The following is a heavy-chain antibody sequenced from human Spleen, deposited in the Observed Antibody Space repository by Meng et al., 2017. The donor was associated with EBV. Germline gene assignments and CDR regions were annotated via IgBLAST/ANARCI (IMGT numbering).Heavy chain of an antibody. D-gene: IGHD3-10*01. Sequence: QVQLVQSGAEMKKPGSSVKVSCKASGGTFNTYAINWVRQAPGQGLEWMGGLIPMSGAPHYAQKFQDRVTITADESTSTHYMELSSLRSEDTAIYFCASESGRGFTPDYWGQGTLVTVSS. CDR3: ASESGRGFTPDY. V-gene: IGHV1-69*01. J-gene: IGHJ4*02. CDR1: GGTFNTYA. CDR2: LIPMSGAP.